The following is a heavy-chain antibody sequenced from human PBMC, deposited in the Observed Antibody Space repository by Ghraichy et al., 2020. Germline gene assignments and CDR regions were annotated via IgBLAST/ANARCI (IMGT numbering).Heavy chain of an antibody. CDR1: GFNVRSTY. D-gene: IGHD6-19*01. V-gene: IGHV3-53*01. CDR3: ASCSAWDKDGFDV. CDR2: FYSGGTT. Sequence: GGSLRLSCAASGFNVRSTYMIWVRQAPGKGLEWVSVFYSGGTTRYADSVKGRFTISRDNSKNTLDLQMNSLRGDDTAVYYCASCSAWDKDGFDVWGQGAMVTGSS. J-gene: IGHJ3*01.